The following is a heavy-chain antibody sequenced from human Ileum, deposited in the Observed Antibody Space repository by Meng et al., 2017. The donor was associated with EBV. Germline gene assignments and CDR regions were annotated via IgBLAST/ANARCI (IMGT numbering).Heavy chain of an antibody. J-gene: IGHJ5*02. Sequence: QGQLRGSGPGLVKPSQTLSLTCTVSGGSISSGGYYWSWIRQHPGKGLEWIGYIHSSGSTYYNPSLRSRLTISVDTSKNQFSLKLSSVTAADTAVYYCARASYGSGSPLGESWFDPWGQGTLVTVSS. CDR1: GGSISSGGYY. CDR3: ARASYGSGSPLGESWFDP. V-gene: IGHV4-31*03. CDR2: IHSSGST. D-gene: IGHD3-10*01.